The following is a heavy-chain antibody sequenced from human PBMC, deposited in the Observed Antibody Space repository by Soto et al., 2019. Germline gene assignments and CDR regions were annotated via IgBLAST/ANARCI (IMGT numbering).Heavy chain of an antibody. Sequence: SETLSLTCTVSGGSISTYYWNWIRQPPGKGLEWIGYIYYSGSTNYNPSLKSRVTISVDTSKNQFSLKLSSVTAADTAVYYCARXYDSSGYSFLSFDYWGQGTLLTVSS. CDR2: IYYSGST. J-gene: IGHJ4*02. D-gene: IGHD3-22*01. CDR1: GGSISTYY. V-gene: IGHV4-59*01. CDR3: ARXYDSSGYSFLSFDY.